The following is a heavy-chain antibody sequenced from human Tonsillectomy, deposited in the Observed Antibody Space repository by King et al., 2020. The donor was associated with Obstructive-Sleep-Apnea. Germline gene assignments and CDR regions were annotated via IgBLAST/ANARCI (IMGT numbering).Heavy chain of an antibody. CDR3: ATKKAAGDSDLIN. D-gene: IGHD2-21*02. Sequence: VQLVESGGGLVQPGGSLRLSCAASGFTFSGYGLNWVRQAPGKGLEWVSAMSIGGAVTYYADSVKGRFTVSRDDSTNTLYLQMNSLRSEDTAIYYCATKKAAGDSDLINWGQGTLVTVSS. CDR1: GFTFSGYG. CDR2: MSIGGAVT. J-gene: IGHJ4*02. V-gene: IGHV3-23*04.